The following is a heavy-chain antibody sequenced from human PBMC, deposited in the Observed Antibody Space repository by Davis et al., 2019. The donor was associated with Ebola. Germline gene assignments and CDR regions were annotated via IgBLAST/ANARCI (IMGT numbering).Heavy chain of an antibody. D-gene: IGHD3-10*01. CDR3: AREFYYGSGSAFDI. J-gene: IGHJ3*02. CDR2: TYYSGST. CDR1: GGSVSSGSYY. Sequence: MPSETLSLTCTVSGGSVSSGSYYWSWIRQPPGKGLEWIGHTYYSGSTNYNPSLKSRVTISVATSNNQFSLKLSSVTAADTAVYYCAREFYYGSGSAFDIWGQGTMVTVSS. V-gene: IGHV4-61*01.